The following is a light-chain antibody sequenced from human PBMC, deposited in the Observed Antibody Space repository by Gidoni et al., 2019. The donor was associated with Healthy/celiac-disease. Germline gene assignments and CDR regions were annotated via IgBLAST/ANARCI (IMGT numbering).Light chain of an antibody. V-gene: IGKV3-11*01. CDR1: QSVSTS. CDR3: QQRSNWPLT. J-gene: IGKJ4*01. CDR2: DVS. Sequence: EIVLTQSPATLSLSPWERATLSCRASQSVSTSLAWYQQKPGQAPRLLIYDVSNRATGIPVRFTGGGSGTVFTLTISSLEPEDFAIYYCQQRSNWPLTFGGGTKVEIK.